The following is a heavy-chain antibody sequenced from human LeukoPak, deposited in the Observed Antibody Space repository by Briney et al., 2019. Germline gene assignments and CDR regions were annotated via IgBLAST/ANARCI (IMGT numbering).Heavy chain of an antibody. CDR3: AKDHQSSTWFLYFDY. V-gene: IGHV3-23*01. CDR1: GFTFSSYA. J-gene: IGHJ4*02. Sequence: GGSLRLSCTASGFTFSSYAVSWVRQAPGKGLEWVSAISGSGDSTYYADSVKGRFAISRDNSKNTLYLQMSSLRAEDTAVYYCAKDHQSSTWFLYFDYWGQGTLVTVS. CDR2: ISGSGDST. D-gene: IGHD6-13*01.